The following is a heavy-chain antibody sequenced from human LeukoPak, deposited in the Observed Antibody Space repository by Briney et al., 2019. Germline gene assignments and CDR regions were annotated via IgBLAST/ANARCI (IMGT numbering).Heavy chain of an antibody. J-gene: IGHJ3*02. V-gene: IGHV1-18*01. D-gene: IGHD1-26*01. Sequence: ASVKVPCKASGYTFTSYGISWVRQAPGQGLEWMGWISAYNGNTNYAQKLQGRVTMTTDTSTSTAYMELRSLRSDDTAVYYCATPYSGGHQGLDIWGQGTMVTVSS. CDR2: ISAYNGNT. CDR3: ATPYSGGHQGLDI. CDR1: GYTFTSYG.